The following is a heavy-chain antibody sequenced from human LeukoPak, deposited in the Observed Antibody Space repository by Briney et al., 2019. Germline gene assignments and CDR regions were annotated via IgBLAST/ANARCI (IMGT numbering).Heavy chain of an antibody. CDR2: ISYDGSNK. CDR1: GFTFSSYA. D-gene: IGHD1-1*01. Sequence: GRSLRLSCAASGFTFSSYAMHWVRQAPGKGLEWVAVISYDGSNKYYADSVKGRFTISRANSKNTLYLQMNSLRGEEQAVYYCARGGELERRLFNFDYWGQGTLVTVSS. V-gene: IGHV3-30*04. J-gene: IGHJ4*02. CDR3: ARGGELERRLFNFDY.